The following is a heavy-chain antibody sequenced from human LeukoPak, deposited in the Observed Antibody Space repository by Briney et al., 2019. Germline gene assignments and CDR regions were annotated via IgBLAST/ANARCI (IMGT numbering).Heavy chain of an antibody. CDR3: ARDAAMEYFDY. Sequence: KPSETLSLTCTVSNGSISSNTYFWSWIRQPAGKGLEWIGRIYSSGGTNYSPSLKSRVTMSVDTSKNRFSLNLTSVTAADTAVYYCARDAAMEYFDYWGQGTLVTVSS. CDR2: IYSSGGT. D-gene: IGHD5-18*01. V-gene: IGHV4-61*02. CDR1: NGSISSNTYF. J-gene: IGHJ4*02.